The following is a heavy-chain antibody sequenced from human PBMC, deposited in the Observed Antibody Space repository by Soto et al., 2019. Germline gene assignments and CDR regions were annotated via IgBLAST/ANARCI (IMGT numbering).Heavy chain of an antibody. CDR2: ISSTSGHI. CDR1: GFTFSTYS. D-gene: IGHD2-15*01. Sequence: EVQLVESGGGLVKPGGSLRLSCAASGFTFSTYSMNWVRQAQGKGLEWVSSISSTSGHIYYADSVRGRFTISRDNAKNSLYLQMNSLRAEDTAVYYCLRHWQDTREFDYWGQGTLVTVSS. J-gene: IGHJ4*02. CDR3: LRHWQDTREFDY. V-gene: IGHV3-21*01.